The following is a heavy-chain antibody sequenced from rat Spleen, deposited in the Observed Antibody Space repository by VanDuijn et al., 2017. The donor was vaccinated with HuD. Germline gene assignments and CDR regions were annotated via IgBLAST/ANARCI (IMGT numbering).Heavy chain of an antibody. CDR2: LSYDGTTT. Sequence: EVQLVESGGGLVRPGRSLKLSCAASERTVSNYGRDWVRQAPTKGLEWVANLSYDGTTTYYRDSVKGRFTISRDVAKSTLFLQMDSLRSENTATYYSAIRHFGYTDYFDYWGQVVMVTVAS. CDR3: AIRHFGYTDYFDY. CDR1: ERTVSNYG. V-gene: IGHV5-29*01. D-gene: IGHD1-9*01. J-gene: IGHJ2*01.